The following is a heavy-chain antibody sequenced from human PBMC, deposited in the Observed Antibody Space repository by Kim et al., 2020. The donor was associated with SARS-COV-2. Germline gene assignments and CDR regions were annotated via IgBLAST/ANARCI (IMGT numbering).Heavy chain of an antibody. CDR1: GGTFSSYA. J-gene: IGHJ6*02. V-gene: IGHV1-69*13. CDR3: ARGGVYYGSGSLYYYYGMDV. Sequence: SVKVSCKASGGTFSSYAISWVRQAPGQGLEWMGGIIPIFGTANYAQKFQGRVTITADESTSTAYMELSSLRSEDTAVYYCARGGVYYGSGSLYYYYGMDVWGQGTTVTVSS. D-gene: IGHD3-10*01. CDR2: IIPIFGTA.